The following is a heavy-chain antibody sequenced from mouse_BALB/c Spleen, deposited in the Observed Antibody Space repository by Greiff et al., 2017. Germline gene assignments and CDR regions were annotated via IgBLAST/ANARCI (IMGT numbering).Heavy chain of an antibody. D-gene: IGHD1-2*01. CDR2: ISYSGST. J-gene: IGHJ3*01. CDR3: ARSFHLSRFAY. CDR1: GYSITSDYA. Sequence: EVQLVESGPGLVKPSQSLSLTCTVTGYSITSDYAWNWIRQFPGNKLEWMGYISYSGSTSYNPSLKSRISITRDTSKNQFFLQLNSVTTEDTATYYCARSFHLSRFAYWGQGTLVTVSA. V-gene: IGHV3-2*02.